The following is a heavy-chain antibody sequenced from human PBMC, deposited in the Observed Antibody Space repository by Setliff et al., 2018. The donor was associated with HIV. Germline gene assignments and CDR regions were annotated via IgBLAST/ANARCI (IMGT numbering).Heavy chain of an antibody. CDR1: GASIRTGSYY. J-gene: IGHJ4*02. CDR3: ASRPYSYDYSGRVFDF. CDR2: IYYSGTT. V-gene: IGHV4-39*01. D-gene: IGHD3-22*01. Sequence: SETLSLTCTVSGASIRTGSYYWGWIRQPPGKGLEWIGTIYYSGTTYYNPSVKSRVTISVATSKNQFSLNLTSVTATDTAVYYCASRPYSYDYSGRVFDFWGQGALVTVSS.